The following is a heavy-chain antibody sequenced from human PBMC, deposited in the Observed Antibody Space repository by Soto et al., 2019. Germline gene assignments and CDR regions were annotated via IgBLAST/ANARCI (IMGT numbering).Heavy chain of an antibody. J-gene: IGHJ6*02. CDR3: TGRYSYGYYYYGMDV. D-gene: IGHD5-18*01. V-gene: IGHV3-49*03. CDR2: IRSKAYGGTT. CDR1: GFTFGDYA. Sequence: GGSLRLSCTASGFTFGDYAMSWFRQAPGKGLEWVGFIRSKAYGGTTEYAASVKGRFTISRDDSKSIAYLQMNSLKTEDTAVYYCTGRYSYGYYYYGMDVWGQGTTVTVSS.